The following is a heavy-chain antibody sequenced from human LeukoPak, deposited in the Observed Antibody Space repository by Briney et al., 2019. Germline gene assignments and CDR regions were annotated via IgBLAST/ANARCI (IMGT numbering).Heavy chain of an antibody. D-gene: IGHD3-10*01. Sequence: APVKVSCKASGYTFTSYDINWVRQATGQGLEWMGWMNPNSGNTGYAQKFQGRVTMTRNTSITTAYMELSSLRSEDTAVYYCARGPERSRYGSGSSWFDPWGQGTLVTVSS. J-gene: IGHJ5*02. CDR3: ARGPERSRYGSGSSWFDP. CDR1: GYTFTSYD. V-gene: IGHV1-8*01. CDR2: MNPNSGNT.